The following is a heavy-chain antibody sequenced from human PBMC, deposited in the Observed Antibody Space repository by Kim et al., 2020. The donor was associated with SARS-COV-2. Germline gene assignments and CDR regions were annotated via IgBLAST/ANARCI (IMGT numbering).Heavy chain of an antibody. Sequence: SETLSLTCAVSGGSFSDFYWNWIRQPPGKGLEWIGEINHSGSTNYNPSLKSRVTISVDTSKNQFSLRLSSVTAADTAVYYCARGYKATVGYWGQGTLVTVSS. V-gene: IGHV4-34*01. CDR2: INHSGST. D-gene: IGHD4-17*01. CDR3: ARGYKATVGY. CDR1: GGSFSDFY. J-gene: IGHJ4*02.